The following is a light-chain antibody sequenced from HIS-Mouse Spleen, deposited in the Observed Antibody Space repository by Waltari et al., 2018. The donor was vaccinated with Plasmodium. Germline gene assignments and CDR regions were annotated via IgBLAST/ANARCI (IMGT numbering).Light chain of an antibody. CDR3: QQYNNWSFT. CDR1: KSVTSN. J-gene: IGKJ3*01. V-gene: IGKV3-15*01. CDR2: GAS. Sequence: EIVMTQSPATLSVSPGERATPSCRASKSVTSNLAWYQQKPGQAPRPLIYGASTRATGIPARFSGSGSGTEFTLTISSLQSEDFAVYYCQQYNNWSFTFGPGTKVDIK.